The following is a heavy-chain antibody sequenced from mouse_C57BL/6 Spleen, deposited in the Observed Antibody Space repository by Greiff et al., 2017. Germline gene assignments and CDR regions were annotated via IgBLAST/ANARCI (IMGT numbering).Heavy chain of an antibody. J-gene: IGHJ2*01. V-gene: IGHV1-50*01. Sequence: VQLQQPGAELVKPGASVKLSCKASGYTFTSYWMQWVKQRPGQGLEWIGEIDPSDSYTNYNQKFKGKATLTVDTSSSTAYMQLSSLTSEDSAVYYCARSTVVATGYFDYWGQGTTLTVSS. D-gene: IGHD1-1*01. CDR1: GYTFTSYW. CDR2: IDPSDSYT. CDR3: ARSTVVATGYFDY.